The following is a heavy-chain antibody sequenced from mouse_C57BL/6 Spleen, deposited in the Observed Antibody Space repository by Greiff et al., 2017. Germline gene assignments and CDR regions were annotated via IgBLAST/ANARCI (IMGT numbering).Heavy chain of an antibody. D-gene: IGHD1-1*01. J-gene: IGHJ4*01. CDR1: GYTFTDYE. V-gene: IGHV1-15*01. Sequence: QVQLKQSGAELVRPGASVTLSCTASGYTFTDYEMHWVKQTPVHGLEWIGAIDPETGGTAYTQKFKGKAILNADKSSSTAYMELRSLTSEDSAVYYGTRDYGSSLDAMDYWGQGTSVTVSS. CDR3: TRDYGSSLDAMDY. CDR2: IDPETGGT.